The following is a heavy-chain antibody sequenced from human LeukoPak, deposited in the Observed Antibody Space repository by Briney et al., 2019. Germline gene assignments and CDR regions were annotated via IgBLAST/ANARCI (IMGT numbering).Heavy chain of an antibody. CDR3: ARHYDSSGYPFDY. CDR1: GGSISSGDYY. D-gene: IGHD3-22*01. V-gene: IGHV4-30-4*01. CDR2: IYYSGST. Sequence: PSQTLSLTCTVSGGSISSGDYYWSWIRQPPGKGLEWIGCIYYSGSTYYNPSLKSRVTISVDTSKNQFSLKLRSVTAADTAVYYCARHYDSSGYPFDYWGQGTLVTVSS. J-gene: IGHJ4*02.